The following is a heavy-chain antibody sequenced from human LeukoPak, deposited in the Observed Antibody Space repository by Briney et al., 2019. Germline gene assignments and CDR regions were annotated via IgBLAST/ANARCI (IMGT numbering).Heavy chain of an antibody. D-gene: IGHD3-16*01. CDR1: GFTFSDYG. V-gene: IGHV3-30*02. J-gene: IGHJ4*02. CDR2: IRYDGSDK. CDR3: AKDLIMITFGGPDY. Sequence: RGGSLRLSCAASGFTFSDYGMHWVRQAPGKGLEWVAFIRYDGSDKYYEDSVTGRFTISRDNSKNTLHLQMNSLRAEDTAVYYCAKDLIMITFGGPDYWGQGTLVSVSS.